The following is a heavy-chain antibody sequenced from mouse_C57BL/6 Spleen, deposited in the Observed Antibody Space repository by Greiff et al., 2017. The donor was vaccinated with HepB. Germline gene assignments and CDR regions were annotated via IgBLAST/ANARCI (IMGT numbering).Heavy chain of an antibody. CDR3: TGGNHYYAMDY. CDR1: GFTFSSYA. J-gene: IGHJ4*01. D-gene: IGHD2-1*01. CDR2: ISSGGDYI. Sequence: EVKLVESGEGLVKPGGSLKLSCAASGFTFSSYAMSWVRQTPEKRLEWVAYISSGGDYIYYADTVKGRFTSSRDNARNTLYLQMSSLKSEDTAMYYCTGGNHYYAMDYWGQGTSVTVSS. V-gene: IGHV5-9-1*02.